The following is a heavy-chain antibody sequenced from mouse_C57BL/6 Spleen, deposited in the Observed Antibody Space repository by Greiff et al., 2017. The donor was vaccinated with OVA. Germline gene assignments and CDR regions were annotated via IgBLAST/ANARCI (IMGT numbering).Heavy chain of an antibody. Sequence: QVQLQQPGADFVKPGGSVKLSCTASGFTFTNYCMQWVRQRPGQGLEWVADIDPAGSYTNYNEKFKGQVTITGDKANSTAYMQLSSLTSEDSAIYYCARRGPYAMDYWGQGTSVTVSS. D-gene: IGHD3-3*01. CDR2: IDPAGSYT. J-gene: IGHJ4*01. CDR3: ARRGPYAMDY. V-gene: IGHV1-50*01. CDR1: GFTFTNYC.